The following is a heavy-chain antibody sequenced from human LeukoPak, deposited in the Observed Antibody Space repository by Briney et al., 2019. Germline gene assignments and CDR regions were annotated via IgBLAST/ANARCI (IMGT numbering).Heavy chain of an antibody. CDR1: GDSVIYSY. V-gene: IGHV4-4*07. J-gene: IGHJ4*02. CDR3: VRGYHISINNWFDY. Sequence: SETLSLTCTVSGDSVIYSYWSWIRQPAGKGLELIGRLSAASTPDYNPSLKSRLTMSVDTSKNQFSLRLSSVTAADSAVYYCVRGYHISINNWFDYWGQGALVTVSS. CDR2: LSAASTP. D-gene: IGHD3-3*01.